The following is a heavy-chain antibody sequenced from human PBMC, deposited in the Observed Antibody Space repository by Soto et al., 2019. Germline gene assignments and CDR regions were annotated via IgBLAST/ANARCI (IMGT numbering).Heavy chain of an antibody. J-gene: IGHJ4*02. Sequence: QVELQQWGAGLLKPSETLSLTCAVYGGSLSGYYWSWIRQPPGKGLEWIGDISHSGSANYNPSLKTRVTISVDTPRNQLSLRLTSVTAADSAVYYCARAPGDYPDYWGQGTLVTVSS. CDR3: ARAPGDYPDY. CDR2: ISHSGSA. D-gene: IGHD4-17*01. CDR1: GGSLSGYY. V-gene: IGHV4-34*02.